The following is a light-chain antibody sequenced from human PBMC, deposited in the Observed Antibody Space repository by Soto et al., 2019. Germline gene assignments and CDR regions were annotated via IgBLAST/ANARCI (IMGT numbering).Light chain of an antibody. J-gene: IGKJ5*01. CDR2: GAS. Sequence: VFTQAPVTLSLSPGERATLSCSSIQIVTSSYLAWHQQKPGQSPRLLIYGASTRATGIPARFSGSGSGTEFTLTISSLQSEDFAVYYCQQYNNWPPITFGQATRSG. V-gene: IGKV3-15*01. CDR3: QQYNNWPPIT. CDR1: QIVTSSY.